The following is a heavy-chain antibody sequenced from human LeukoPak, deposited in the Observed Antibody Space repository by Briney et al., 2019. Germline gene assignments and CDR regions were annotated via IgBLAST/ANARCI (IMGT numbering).Heavy chain of an antibody. Sequence: SETLSLTRAVYGASFSDSYWSWIRQSPEKGLEWIGEINNSGITSYNPSLNSRVIMSVDRSKNQFSLRLTSVTAADTAVYYCARGRYGPRLGNWGQGTLVTVSS. CDR1: GASFSDSY. V-gene: IGHV4-34*01. D-gene: IGHD3-16*01. J-gene: IGHJ4*02. CDR3: ARGRYGPRLGN. CDR2: INNSGIT.